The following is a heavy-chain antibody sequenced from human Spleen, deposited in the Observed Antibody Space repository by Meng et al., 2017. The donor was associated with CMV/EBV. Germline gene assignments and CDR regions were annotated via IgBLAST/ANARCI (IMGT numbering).Heavy chain of an antibody. V-gene: IGHV1-18*01. CDR1: GYTFTSYG. J-gene: IGHJ6*02. Sequence: ASVKVSCKASGYTFTSYGISWVRQAPGQGLEWMGWISAYNGNTNYAQKLQGRVTMTTDTSTSTAYMELRSLRSDDTAVYYCARANWNRFYQYQAMDVWGLGTTVTVSS. CDR2: ISAYNGNT. D-gene: IGHD1-1*01. CDR3: ARANWNRFYQYQAMDV.